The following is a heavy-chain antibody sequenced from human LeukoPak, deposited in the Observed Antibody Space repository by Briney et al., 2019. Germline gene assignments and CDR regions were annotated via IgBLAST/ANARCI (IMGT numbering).Heavy chain of an antibody. CDR1: GFTVSSNY. V-gene: IGHV3-53*01. CDR2: IYSGGST. J-gene: IGHJ4*02. D-gene: IGHD6-19*01. Sequence: GGSLRLSCAASGFTVSSNYMSWVRQAPGKGLEWVSVIYSGGSTYYADSVKGRFTISRDNSKNTLYLQMNSLRAEDTAVYYCARNPSGWYFYFDYWGQGTLVTVSS. CDR3: ARNPSGWYFYFDY.